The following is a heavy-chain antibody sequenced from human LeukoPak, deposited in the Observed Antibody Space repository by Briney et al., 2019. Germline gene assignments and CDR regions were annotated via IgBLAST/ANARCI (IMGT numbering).Heavy chain of an antibody. Sequence: PGGSLRLPCGASGFPLSNYGMHWVRQAPGKGLEGVAFIGFDGNNKYYADSVKGRFTISRDNSKNTLFLQMNSLRAEDTAVYYCAKVGASGYYWDYFEYWGQGTLVTVSS. D-gene: IGHD3-22*01. V-gene: IGHV3-30*02. J-gene: IGHJ4*02. CDR3: AKVGASGYYWDYFEY. CDR2: IGFDGNNK. CDR1: GFPLSNYG.